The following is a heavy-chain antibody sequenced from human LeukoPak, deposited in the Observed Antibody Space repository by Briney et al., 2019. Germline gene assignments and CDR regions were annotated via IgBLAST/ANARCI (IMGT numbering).Heavy chain of an antibody. CDR3: ARDLGRVVRGISDYYYYMDV. Sequence: SVKVSCKASGGTFSSYAISWVRQAPGQGLEWMGGIIPIFGTANYAQKLQGRVTITTDESTSTAYMELSSLRSEDTAVYYCARDLGRVVRGISDYYYYMDVWGKGTTVTVSS. J-gene: IGHJ6*03. D-gene: IGHD3-10*01. V-gene: IGHV1-69*05. CDR2: IIPIFGTA. CDR1: GGTFSSYA.